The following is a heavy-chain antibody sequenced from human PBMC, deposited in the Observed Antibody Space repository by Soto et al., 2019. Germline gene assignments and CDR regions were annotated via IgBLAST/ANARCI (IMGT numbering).Heavy chain of an antibody. CDR2: ISYDGSNK. J-gene: IGHJ4*02. Sequence: GGSLRLSCAASGFTFSSYGMHWVRQAPGKGLEWVAVISYDGSNKYYADSVKGRFTISRDNSKNTLYLQMNSLRAEDTAVYYCAKNRGDPKGYYFDYWGQGTLVTVSS. V-gene: IGHV3-30*18. CDR3: AKNRGDPKGYYFDY. CDR1: GFTFSSYG.